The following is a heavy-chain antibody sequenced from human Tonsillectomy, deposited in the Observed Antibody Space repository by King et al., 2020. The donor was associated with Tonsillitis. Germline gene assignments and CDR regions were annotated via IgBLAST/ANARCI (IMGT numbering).Heavy chain of an antibody. CDR3: ARGPLNGHYVGYFDY. D-gene: IGHD3-10*02. CDR1: GFTFDDYA. CDR2: ITWSSGLI. V-gene: IGHV3-9*01. J-gene: IGHJ4*02. Sequence: VQLVESGGGLVQPGRSLRLSCGASGFTFDDYAMHWVRQAPGKGLEGVSGITWSSGLIVYADSVKGRFIISRDNAKNSLYLQMNSMRDEDTALYYCARGPLNGHYVGYFDYWGQGALVTVSS.